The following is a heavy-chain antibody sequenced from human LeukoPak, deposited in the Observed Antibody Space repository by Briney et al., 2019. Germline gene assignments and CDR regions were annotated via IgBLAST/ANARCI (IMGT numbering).Heavy chain of an antibody. CDR1: GGSISSSSYY. Sequence: PSETLSLTCTVSGGSISSSSYYWGWIRQPPGKGLEWIGYIYYSGSTYCNPSLKSRVTISVDTSKNQFSLKLSSVTAADTAVYYCARDRDYYDSSGYPYDAFDIWGQGTMVTVSS. CDR3: ARDRDYYDSSGYPYDAFDI. V-gene: IGHV4-31*03. J-gene: IGHJ3*02. D-gene: IGHD3-22*01. CDR2: IYYSGST.